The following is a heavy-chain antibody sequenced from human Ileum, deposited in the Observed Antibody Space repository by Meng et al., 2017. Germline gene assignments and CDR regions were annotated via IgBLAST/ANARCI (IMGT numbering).Heavy chain of an antibody. J-gene: IGHJ4*02. CDR2: AST. Sequence: QLQLQESGPGLVGASCNLFLLCTGAGGSVSRAGYQWGWIRQPPGKGLEWIGYASTNYNPSLKSWVTISLDTSRNQFSLSLSSVTAADTAVYYCARDHMGSLDYWGQGILVTVSS. CDR1: GGSVSRAGYQ. V-gene: IGHV4-61*08. D-gene: IGHD1-26*01. CDR3: ARDHMGSLDY.